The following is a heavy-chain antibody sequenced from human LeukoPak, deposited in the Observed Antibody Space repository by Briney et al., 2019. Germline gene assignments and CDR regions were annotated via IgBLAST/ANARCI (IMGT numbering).Heavy chain of an antibody. V-gene: IGHV4-59*01. CDR2: IYYSGST. D-gene: IGHD3-22*01. CDR3: ARGSSSGYQAVFDY. J-gene: IGHJ4*02. Sequence: SETLSLTCTVSGGSISSYYWSWIRQPPGKGLEWIGYIYYSGSTNYNPSLKSRVTISVDTSKNQFSLKLSSVTAADTAVYYCARGSSSGYQAVFDYWGQGTLVTVSS. CDR1: GGSISSYY.